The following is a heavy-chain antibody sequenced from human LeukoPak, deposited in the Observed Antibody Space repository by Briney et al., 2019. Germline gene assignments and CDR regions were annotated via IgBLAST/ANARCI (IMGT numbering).Heavy chain of an antibody. J-gene: IGHJ3*02. CDR1: AYTSSGCG. Sequence: GGSRRPPCPASAYTSSGCGGRQLRQAPGKGLEWVAVISYDGSNKYYADSVKGRFTISRDNSKNTLYLQMNSLRAEDTAVYYCAKAPQHSSGYYSVDEAFGIWGQGTMVTVSS. CDR2: ISYDGSNK. D-gene: IGHD3-22*01. V-gene: IGHV3-30*18. CDR3: AKAPQHSSGYYSVDEAFGI.